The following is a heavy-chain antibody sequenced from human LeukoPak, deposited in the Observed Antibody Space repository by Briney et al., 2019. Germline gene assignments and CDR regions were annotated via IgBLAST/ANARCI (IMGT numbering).Heavy chain of an antibody. CDR2: MNPNSGNT. D-gene: IGHD3-3*01. V-gene: IGHV1-8*03. CDR3: ARGYDFWSGYSYYYYYMDV. Sequence: ASVKVSCKASGYTFTSYDINWVRQATGQGLEWMGWMNPNSGNTGYAQKFQGRVTITRNTSISTAYMELSSLRSEDTAVYYCARGYDFWSGYSYYYYYMDVWGKGPRSPSP. J-gene: IGHJ6*03. CDR1: GYTFTSYD.